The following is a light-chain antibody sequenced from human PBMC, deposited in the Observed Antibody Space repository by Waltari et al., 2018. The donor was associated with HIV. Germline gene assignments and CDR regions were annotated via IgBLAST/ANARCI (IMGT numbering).Light chain of an antibody. V-gene: IGKV3-15*01. Sequence: TQSPVILSVSPGGRATLSCRASQNIKTDLAWYQQKPGQSPRLLIYDASTRTTGTPDRFSGSGSGTDFTLTISSVHSEDSAVYYCHQYDKWPMYTFGQGTKVDMK. CDR3: HQYDKWPMYT. J-gene: IGKJ2*01. CDR2: DAS. CDR1: QNIKTD.